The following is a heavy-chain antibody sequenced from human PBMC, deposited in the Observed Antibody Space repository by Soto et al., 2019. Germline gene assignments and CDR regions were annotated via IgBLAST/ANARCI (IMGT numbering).Heavy chain of an antibody. CDR3: ARGPWDDSSGYFFDDAFDI. J-gene: IGHJ3*02. V-gene: IGHV4-4*02. Sequence: SETLSLTCAVSGGSISSSNWWSCVRQPPGKGLEWIGEIYHSGSTNYNPSLKSRVTISVDKSKNQFSLKLSSVTAADTAVYYCARGPWDDSSGYFFDDAFDIWGQGTMVTVSS. CDR2: IYHSGST. CDR1: GGSISSSNW. D-gene: IGHD3-22*01.